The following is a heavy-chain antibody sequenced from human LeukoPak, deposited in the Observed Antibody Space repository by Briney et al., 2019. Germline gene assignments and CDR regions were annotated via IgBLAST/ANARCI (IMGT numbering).Heavy chain of an antibody. J-gene: IGHJ4*02. D-gene: IGHD6-19*01. CDR2: IYTSGST. CDR1: GGSISRYY. Sequence: SETLSLTCTVSGGSISRYYWSWIRQPAGKGLEWIGRIYTSGSTNYNPSLKSRVTMSVDTSKNQFSLKLSSVTAADTAVYYCARVDSSGWYLFDYWGRGTLVTVSS. CDR3: ARVDSSGWYLFDY. V-gene: IGHV4-4*07.